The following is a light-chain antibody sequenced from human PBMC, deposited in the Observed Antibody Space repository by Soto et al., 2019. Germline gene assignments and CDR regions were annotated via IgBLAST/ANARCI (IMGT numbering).Light chain of an antibody. Sequence: QTVVTQEPSFSVSRGRTVTLTCGLSSGSVSTSYYPSWYQQTPGQAPRTLIYNTNTRSSGVPDRFSGSILGNKAALTITGAQADDESDYYCVLYMGSGTWVFGGGTNVTVL. J-gene: IGLJ3*02. V-gene: IGLV8-61*01. CDR3: VLYMGSGTWV. CDR1: SGSVSTSYY. CDR2: NTN.